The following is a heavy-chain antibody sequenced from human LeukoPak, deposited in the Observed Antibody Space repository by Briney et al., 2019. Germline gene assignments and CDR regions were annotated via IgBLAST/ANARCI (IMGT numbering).Heavy chain of an antibody. Sequence: ASVKVSCKVSRYTLTELSLHWVRQAPGKGLEWMGGFDPEDGETIYAQKFQGRVTITADKSTSTAYMELSSLRSEDTAVYHCARSSIIATAGPFYFDYWGQGTLVTVSS. D-gene: IGHD6-13*01. V-gene: IGHV1-24*01. CDR1: RYTLTELS. J-gene: IGHJ4*02. CDR2: FDPEDGET. CDR3: ARSSIIATAGPFYFDY.